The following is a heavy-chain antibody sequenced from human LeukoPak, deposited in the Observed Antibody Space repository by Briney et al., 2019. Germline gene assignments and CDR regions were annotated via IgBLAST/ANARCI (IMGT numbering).Heavy chain of an antibody. CDR2: INHSGST. Sequence: ETLSLTCAVYGGSFSGYYWSWIRQPPGKGLEWIGEINHSGSTNYNPSLKSRVTISVDTSKNQFSLKLSSVTAADTAVYYCARQKGGIVGATPEAYFDYWGQGTLVTVSS. V-gene: IGHV4-34*01. J-gene: IGHJ4*02. CDR3: ARQKGGIVGATPEAYFDY. CDR1: GGSFSGYY. D-gene: IGHD1-26*01.